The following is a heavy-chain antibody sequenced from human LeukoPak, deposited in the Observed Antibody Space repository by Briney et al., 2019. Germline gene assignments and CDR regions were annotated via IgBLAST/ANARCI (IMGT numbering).Heavy chain of an antibody. CDR2: IYYSGST. J-gene: IGHJ5*02. CDR3: ARVPSPSAAAEVPWFDP. Sequence: SETLSLTCTVSGGSISSYYWSWIRQPPGKGLEWMGYIYYSGSTNYNPSLKSRVTISVDTSKNQFSLKLSSVTAADTAVYYCARVPSPSAAAEVPWFDPWGQGTLVTVSS. CDR1: GGSISSYY. V-gene: IGHV4-59*01. D-gene: IGHD6-13*01.